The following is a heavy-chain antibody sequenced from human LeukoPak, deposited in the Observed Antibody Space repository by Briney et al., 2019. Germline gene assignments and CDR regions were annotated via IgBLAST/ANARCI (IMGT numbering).Heavy chain of an antibody. J-gene: IGHJ4*02. V-gene: IGHV3-23*01. CDR3: AKDQFQLLTIYFDY. Sequence: GGSLRLSCAASGFTFSSYAMSWVRQAPGKGLEWVSAISGSGGSTYYADSVKGRFTISRDNPKNTLHLQMNSLRAEDTAVYYCAKDQFQLLTIYFDYWGQGTLVTVSS. CDR1: GFTFSSYA. CDR2: ISGSGGST. D-gene: IGHD2-2*01.